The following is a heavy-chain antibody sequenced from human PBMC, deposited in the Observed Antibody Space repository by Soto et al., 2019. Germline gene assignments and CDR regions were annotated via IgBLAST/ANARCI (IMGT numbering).Heavy chain of an antibody. CDR3: AKDEVGGTPYYLDY. CDR1: GFTFSSYA. J-gene: IGHJ4*01. Sequence: GGSLRLSCAASGFTFSSYAMIWVRQAPGKGLKWVSAISGNGGSTYYADSVKGRFTISRDNSKNTLYLQMNSLRAEDTSVYFCAKDEVGGTPYYLDYWGQGTLVTVSS. V-gene: IGHV3-23*01. D-gene: IGHD3-16*01. CDR2: ISGNGGST.